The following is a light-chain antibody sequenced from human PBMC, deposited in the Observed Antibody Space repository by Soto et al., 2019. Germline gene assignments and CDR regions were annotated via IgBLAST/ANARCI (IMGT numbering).Light chain of an antibody. Sequence: QSALTQPASVSGSPGQSITLSCTGTSSDVGGYNYVSWYQHHPGKAPKLIIYEVTNRPSGVSNRFSGSKSGNTASLTISGLQAEDEADYYCISYTSGTSPYVFGTGTKLTVL. CDR2: EVT. J-gene: IGLJ1*01. CDR1: SSDVGGYNY. CDR3: ISYTSGTSPYV. V-gene: IGLV2-14*01.